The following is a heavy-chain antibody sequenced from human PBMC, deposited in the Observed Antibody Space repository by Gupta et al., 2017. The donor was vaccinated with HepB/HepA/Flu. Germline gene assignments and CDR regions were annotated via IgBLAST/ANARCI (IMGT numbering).Heavy chain of an antibody. V-gene: IGHV3-23*01. CDR3: ASLRRGLLVPIDY. CDR2: ISGSGGST. J-gene: IGHJ4*02. D-gene: IGHD2-15*01. Sequence: EVQLLESGGGLVQPGGSLRLSCAASGFTFSSYAMSWFRQAPGKGLSCVSAISGSGGSTYYADSVKGRFTISRDNSKNTLYLQMNSLRAEDTAVYYCASLRRGLLVPIDYWGQGTLVTVSS. CDR1: GFTFSSYA.